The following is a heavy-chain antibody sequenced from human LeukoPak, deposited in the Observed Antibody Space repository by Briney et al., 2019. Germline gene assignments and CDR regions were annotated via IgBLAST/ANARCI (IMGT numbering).Heavy chain of an antibody. J-gene: IGHJ4*02. CDR2: INPSGGNT. Sequence: GASVKVSCKASGYTFTSYYMHWVRQAPGQGLEWMGIINPSGGNTKYSQKFQGRVTITRDTSASTAYMELSSLRSEDTAVYYCARNGKAVWFPRYFDYWGQGTLVTVSS. CDR3: ARNGKAVWFPRYFDY. CDR1: GYTFTSYY. V-gene: IGHV1-46*01. D-gene: IGHD3-10*01.